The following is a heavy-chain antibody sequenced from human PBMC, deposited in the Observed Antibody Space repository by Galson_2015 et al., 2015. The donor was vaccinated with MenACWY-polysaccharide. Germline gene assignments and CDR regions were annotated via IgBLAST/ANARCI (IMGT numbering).Heavy chain of an antibody. J-gene: IGHJ5*02. D-gene: IGHD3-22*01. CDR1: GGSMTNLY. Sequence: SETLSLTCTVSGGSMTNLYWSWLRQSPGRGLEWIGFIYFSGSTTYNPSFASRVIISVDTSNNQFSLRLSSVTAADTAVYYCARGYFDSRGYSNWFDPWGQGTLVTVSS. V-gene: IGHV4-59*11. CDR2: IYFSGST. CDR3: ARGYFDSRGYSNWFDP.